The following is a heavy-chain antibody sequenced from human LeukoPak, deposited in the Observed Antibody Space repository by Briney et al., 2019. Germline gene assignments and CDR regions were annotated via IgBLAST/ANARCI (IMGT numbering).Heavy chain of an antibody. V-gene: IGHV1-8*01. J-gene: IGHJ4*02. Sequence: GASVKVSCKASGYAFATFDIHWVRQATGQGLEWMGWMNPSSGNTVFAQKFQDRVTITRNTSITTAYMELSSLRSEDTAVYFCARVDRIVGSTALFSYFDYWGQGTQVTVSS. D-gene: IGHD1-26*01. CDR3: ARVDRIVGSTALFSYFDY. CDR1: GYAFATFD. CDR2: MNPSSGNT.